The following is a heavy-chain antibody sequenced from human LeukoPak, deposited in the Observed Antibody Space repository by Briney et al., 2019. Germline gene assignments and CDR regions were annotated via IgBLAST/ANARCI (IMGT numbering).Heavy chain of an antibody. CDR3: ARAGCSSTSCYHY. CDR1: GFTFDDYG. Sequence: PGGSLRLSCAASGFTFDDYGMSWVREAPGKGLEWGFAINWNGGSTGYADSVKGRFTISRDNAKTSLYLQMTSLSAEDTAFYYCARAGCSSTSCYHYWGQGTLVTVSS. D-gene: IGHD2-2*01. V-gene: IGHV3-20*04. CDR2: INWNGGST. J-gene: IGHJ4*02.